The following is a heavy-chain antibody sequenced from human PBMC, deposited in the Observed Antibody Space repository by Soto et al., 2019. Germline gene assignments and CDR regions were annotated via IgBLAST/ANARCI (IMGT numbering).Heavy chain of an antibody. D-gene: IGHD3-22*01. Sequence: ASVKVSCKVSGYTLTELSMHWVRQAPGKGLEWMGGFDPEDGETIYAQKFQGRVTMTEDTSTDTAYMELSSLRSEDTAVYYRATGPRSGYYLDWFDPWGQGTLVTVSS. CDR1: GYTLTELS. J-gene: IGHJ5*02. V-gene: IGHV1-24*01. CDR2: FDPEDGET. CDR3: ATGPRSGYYLDWFDP.